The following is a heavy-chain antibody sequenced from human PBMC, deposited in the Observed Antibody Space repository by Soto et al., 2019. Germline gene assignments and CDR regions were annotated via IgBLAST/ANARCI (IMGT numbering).Heavy chain of an antibody. J-gene: IGHJ4*02. D-gene: IGHD2-2*01. Sequence: QVQLVQSGAEVRKPGSSVKVSCKASGGTLNKYAISWVRQAPGQGPEWMGGILPIYSTRNYANYAHKFQGRVTITVDTSTSTAYMELSGLKSDDTAIYYCARGVVVVTNYYFDQWGQGTLVTVSS. CDR3: ARGVVVVTNYYFDQ. CDR2: ILPIYSTRNYA. CDR1: GGTLNKYA. V-gene: IGHV1-69*06.